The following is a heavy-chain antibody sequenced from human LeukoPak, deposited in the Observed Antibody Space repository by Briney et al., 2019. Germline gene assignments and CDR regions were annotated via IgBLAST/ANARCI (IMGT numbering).Heavy chain of an antibody. D-gene: IGHD3-3*01. Sequence: GGSLRLSCAASGFTFSSYAMPWVRQAPGKGLEWVAVISYDGSNKYYTDSVKGRFTISRDNSKNTLHLQMNSLKTEDTAVYYCTRVYGDYDFWSGPAGYWGQGTLVTVSS. CDR1: GFTFSSYA. V-gene: IGHV3-30-3*01. J-gene: IGHJ4*02. CDR3: TRVYGDYDFWSGPAGY. CDR2: ISYDGSNK.